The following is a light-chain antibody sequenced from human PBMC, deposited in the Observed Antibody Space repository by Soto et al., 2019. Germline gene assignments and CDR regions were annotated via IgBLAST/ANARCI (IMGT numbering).Light chain of an antibody. CDR3: KQYHSYALFT. Sequence: DIQMTQSPSTLSASVGDRVTITCRASQSINGWLAWYQQKPGKAPNLLIYKTSNLESGVPSRFSGSGSGTEFTLTINSLQPDDFATYYCKQYHSYALFTFGPGTNVDMK. CDR1: QSINGW. J-gene: IGKJ3*01. V-gene: IGKV1-5*03. CDR2: KTS.